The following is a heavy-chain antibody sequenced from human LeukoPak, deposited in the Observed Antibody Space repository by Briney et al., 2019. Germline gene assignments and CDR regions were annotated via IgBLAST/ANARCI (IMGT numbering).Heavy chain of an antibody. CDR1: GYTLTELS. V-gene: IGHV1-24*01. CDR3: ARGDTVIPVVPAAITGGSGTYNEY. D-gene: IGHD2-2*02. J-gene: IGHJ4*02. Sequence: ASVKVSCKVSGYTLTELSMHWVRQAPGNGLEWMGGFDPEDGETIYAQKFQGRVTMTGDTSTNTVYMELSSLRSEDTAVYYCARGDTVIPVVPAAITGGSGTYNEYWGQGTLVTVSS. CDR2: FDPEDGET.